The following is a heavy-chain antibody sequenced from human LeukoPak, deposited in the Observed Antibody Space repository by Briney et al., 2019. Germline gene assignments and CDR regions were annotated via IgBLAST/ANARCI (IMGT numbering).Heavy chain of an antibody. CDR3: ARGVYIAAAQYGY. CDR1: GGSISSYY. CDR2: IYYSGST. Sequence: PSETLSLTCTVSGGSISSYYWSWIRQPPGKGLEWIGYIYYSGSTNYNPSLKSRVTISVDTSKNQFSLKLSSVTAADTAVYYCARGVYIAAAQYGYWGQGTLVAVSS. J-gene: IGHJ4*02. V-gene: IGHV4-59*01. D-gene: IGHD6-13*01.